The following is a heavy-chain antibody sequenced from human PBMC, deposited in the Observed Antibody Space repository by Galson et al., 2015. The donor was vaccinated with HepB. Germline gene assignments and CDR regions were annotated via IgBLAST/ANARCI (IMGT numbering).Heavy chain of an antibody. CDR1: GFTFSSYA. D-gene: IGHD5-18*01. Sequence: SLRLSCAASGFTFSSYAMSWVRQAPGKGLELVANIKQDGSEKYYVDSVQGRFTISRDNGKNSLSLQMNTLRAEDTAVYYCARRLSTYTYAFDFWGQGILVTVSS. J-gene: IGHJ5*01. CDR3: ARRLSTYTYAFDF. V-gene: IGHV3-7*03. CDR2: IKQDGSEK.